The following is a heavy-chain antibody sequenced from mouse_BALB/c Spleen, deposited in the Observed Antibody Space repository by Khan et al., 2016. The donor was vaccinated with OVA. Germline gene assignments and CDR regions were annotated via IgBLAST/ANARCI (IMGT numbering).Heavy chain of an antibody. V-gene: IGHV3-2*02. CDR3: ASMSLYYDWSNFEGYYFDY. D-gene: IGHD2-4*01. CDR1: GYSITSDYA. Sequence: EVQLQESGPGLVKPSQSLSLTCTVTGYSITSDYAWNWIRQFPGNKLEWMGYISYSGDTAYNPSLKSRISITRDTSKNQFFLQLTSVTTEDTATFYCASMSLYYDWSNFEGYYFDYGGQGTTRTVSS. CDR2: ISYSGDT. J-gene: IGHJ2*01.